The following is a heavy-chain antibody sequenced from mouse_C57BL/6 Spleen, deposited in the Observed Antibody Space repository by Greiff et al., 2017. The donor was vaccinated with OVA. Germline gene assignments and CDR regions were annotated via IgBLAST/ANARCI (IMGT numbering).Heavy chain of an antibody. D-gene: IGHD3-2*02. CDR3: ARDLKAYWYFDV. V-gene: IGHV5-4*01. CDR2: ISDGGSYT. J-gene: IGHJ1*03. CDR1: GFTFSSYA. Sequence: EVQVVESGGGLVKPGGSLKLSCAASGFTFSSYAMSWVRQTPEKRLEWVATISDGGSYTYYPDNVKGRFTISRDNAKNNLYLQMSHLKSEDTAMYYCARDLKAYWYFDVWGTGTTVTVSS.